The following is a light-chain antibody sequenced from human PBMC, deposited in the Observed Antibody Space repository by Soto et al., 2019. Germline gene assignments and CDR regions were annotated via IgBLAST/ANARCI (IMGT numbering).Light chain of an antibody. V-gene: IGLV1-51*01. CDR2: DDN. Sequence: QSVLTQPHSASAALGQTVTITCFVSRSNIEGNSVSCDRHRPRTAPKLLIYDDNKRPSGIPDRFSGSKSGTSATVGITGFQTGDEADYYCGSWDSSLSAYVFGTGTKVTVL. CDR1: RSNIEGNS. J-gene: IGLJ1*01. CDR3: GSWDSSLSAYV.